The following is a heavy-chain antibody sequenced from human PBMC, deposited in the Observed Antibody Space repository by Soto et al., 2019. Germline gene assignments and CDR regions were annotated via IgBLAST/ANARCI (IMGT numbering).Heavy chain of an antibody. Sequence: QLVESGGGVVQPGGSLSLSCSATPSTFTFSDHGMHWVRQTPGKGLEWLAVIWFDGGNRYYRDSVKGRFTISRDNSENTCYLQRTSLSDEDPGANSCASSGRGDFTSMVNLFYYGLDVWGQGTTVAVSS. CDR1: TFTFSDHG. V-gene: IGHV3-33*01. CDR3: ASSGRGDFTSMVNLFYYGLDV. CDR2: IWFDGGNR. J-gene: IGHJ6*02. D-gene: IGHD5-18*01.